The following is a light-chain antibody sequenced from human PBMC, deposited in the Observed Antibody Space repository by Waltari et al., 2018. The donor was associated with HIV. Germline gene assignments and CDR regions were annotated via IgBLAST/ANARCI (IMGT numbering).Light chain of an antibody. V-gene: IGLV3-25*03. J-gene: IGLJ1*01. CDR1: ALPKHY. Sequence: SYELTQPPSVSVSPGQTARITCSGDALPKHYADWYQQKPGQAPVLVIYKDSERPSGIPERFSGSSSGTTVTLTISGVQAEDEADYYCQSADSSGTFYVFGTGTKVTVL. CDR2: KDS. CDR3: QSADSSGTFYV.